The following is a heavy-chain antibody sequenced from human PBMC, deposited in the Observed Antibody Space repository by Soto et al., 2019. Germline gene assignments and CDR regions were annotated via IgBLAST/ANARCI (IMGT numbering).Heavy chain of an antibody. V-gene: IGHV3-23*01. CDR2: ISGSGGST. CDR3: AKPLGVRFLEWLLSDDAFDI. J-gene: IGHJ3*02. Sequence: GGSLRLSCAASGFTFSSYAMSWVRQAPGKGLEWVSAISGSGGSTYYADSVKGRFTISRDNSKNTLYLQMNSLRAEDMAVYYCAKPLGVRFLEWLLSDDAFDIWGQGTMVTVSS. D-gene: IGHD3-3*01. CDR1: GFTFSSYA.